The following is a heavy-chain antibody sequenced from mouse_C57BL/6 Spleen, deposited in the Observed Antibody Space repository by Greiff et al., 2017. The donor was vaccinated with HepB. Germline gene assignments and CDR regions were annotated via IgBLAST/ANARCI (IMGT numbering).Heavy chain of an antibody. J-gene: IGHJ4*01. CDR2: IDPSDSYT. V-gene: IGHV1-69*01. Sequence: QVQLQQPGAELVMPGASVKLSCKASGYTFTSYWMHWVKQRPGQGLEWIGEIDPSDSYTNYNQKFKGKSTLTVDKSSSTAYMQLSSLTSEDSAVYYWARSPFYYGSRYYYAMDYWGQGTSVTVSS. CDR1: GYTFTSYW. CDR3: ARSPFYYGSRYYYAMDY. D-gene: IGHD1-1*01.